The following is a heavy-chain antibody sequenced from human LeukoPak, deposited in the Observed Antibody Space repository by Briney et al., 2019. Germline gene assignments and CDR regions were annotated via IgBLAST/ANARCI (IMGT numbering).Heavy chain of an antibody. CDR1: GFTFSSYS. V-gene: IGHV3-48*01. D-gene: IGHD4-17*01. J-gene: IGHJ4*02. Sequence: PGGSLRLSCAASGFTFSSYSMSWVRQAPGKGLEWVSYISSSSSIIYYAASVKGRFTISRDNAKNSLYLQMNSLRAEDTAVYYCARGNGAPPYWGQGTLVTVSS. CDR3: ARGNGAPPY. CDR2: ISSSSSII.